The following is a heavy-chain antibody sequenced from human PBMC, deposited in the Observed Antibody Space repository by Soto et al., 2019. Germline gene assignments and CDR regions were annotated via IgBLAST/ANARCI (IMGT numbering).Heavy chain of an antibody. J-gene: IGHJ6*03. D-gene: IGHD2-2*01. CDR2: IYYSGST. CDR3: AREVIVVVPAAMYPSYYYYMDV. CDR1: GGSISSGGYY. V-gene: IGHV4-31*03. Sequence: SETLSLTCTVSGGSISSGGYYWSWIRQHPGKGLEWIGYIYYSGSTYYNPSLKSRVTISVDTSKNQFSLKLSSVTAADTAVYYCAREVIVVVPAAMYPSYYYYMDVWGKGTTVTVSS.